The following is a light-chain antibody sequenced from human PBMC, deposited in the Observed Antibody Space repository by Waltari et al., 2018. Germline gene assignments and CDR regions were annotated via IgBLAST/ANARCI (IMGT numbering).Light chain of an antibody. CDR3: QQYNNWPPSWT. J-gene: IGKJ1*01. CDR2: GAS. Sequence: EIAMPQSPATLSVSPGERASLSCRASQSVSSNVAWYQQTPCQAPRLLIYGASTRATGIPARFSGSGSGTEFTLTISSLQSEDFAVYYCQQYNNWPPSWTFGQGTKVEIK. CDR1: QSVSSN. V-gene: IGKV3-15*01.